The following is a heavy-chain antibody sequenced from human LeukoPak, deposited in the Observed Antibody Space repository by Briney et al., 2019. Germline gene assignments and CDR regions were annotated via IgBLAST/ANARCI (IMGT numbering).Heavy chain of an antibody. V-gene: IGHV3-74*01. J-gene: IGHJ4*02. CDR3: VSGYCSSTTCYRGAY. CDR1: GFTFGNYW. D-gene: IGHD2-2*03. Sequence: QPGGSLRLARAASGFTFGNYWMHWVRQAPEKGLLWVSRISDDGSSANYADSVQGRFTISRDNAKNTVYLQMHSLRAEDTAVYYCVSGYCSSTTCYRGAYWGQGTLVTVSS. CDR2: ISDDGSSA.